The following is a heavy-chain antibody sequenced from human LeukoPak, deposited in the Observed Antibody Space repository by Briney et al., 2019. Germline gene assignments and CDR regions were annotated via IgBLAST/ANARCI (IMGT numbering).Heavy chain of an antibody. J-gene: IGHJ3*02. CDR3: ARDFKRSGAFDI. D-gene: IGHD3-16*01. CDR1: GGSISSYY. V-gene: IGHV4-59*01. CDR2: IYYSGST. Sequence: PSETLSLTCTVSGGSISSYYWSWIRQPPGKGLEWIGYIYYSGSTNYNPSLKSRVTISVDTSKNQFSLKLSSVTAADTAVYYCARDFKRSGAFDIWGQGTMVTVSS.